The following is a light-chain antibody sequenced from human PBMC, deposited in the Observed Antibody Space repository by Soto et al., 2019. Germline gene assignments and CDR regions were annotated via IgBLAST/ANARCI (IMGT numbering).Light chain of an antibody. CDR3: QQNFSPFVT. CDR2: SAY. CDR1: ETITDY. Sequence: DIQMTQSPPSLSASVWDRVTITCRASETITDYLNWYQVKPGKAPKLLIYSAYLLQPGVPSRFSGSGYGTDFTLTLSGLQHEDSSSYYCQQNFSPFVTFGAGTRV. J-gene: IGKJ4*01. V-gene: IGKV1-39*01.